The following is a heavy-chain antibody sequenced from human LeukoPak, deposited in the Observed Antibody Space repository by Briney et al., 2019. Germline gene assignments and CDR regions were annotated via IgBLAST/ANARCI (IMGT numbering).Heavy chain of an antibody. CDR2: IYTSGST. V-gene: IGHV4-61*02. D-gene: IGHD3-22*01. Sequence: SETLSLTCTVSGYSISSGYYWGWIRQPAGKGLEWIGRIYTSGSTNYNPSLKSRVTISVDTSKNQFSLKLSSVTAADTAVYYCAREKIGYYDSSGRGWFDPWGQGTLVTVSS. CDR3: AREKIGYYDSSGRGWFDP. J-gene: IGHJ5*02. CDR1: GYSISSGYY.